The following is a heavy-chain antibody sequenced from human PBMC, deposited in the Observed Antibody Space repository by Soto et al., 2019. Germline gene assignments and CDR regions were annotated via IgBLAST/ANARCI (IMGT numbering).Heavy chain of an antibody. CDR3: TRETVAGITGLDY. V-gene: IGHV3-23*01. J-gene: IGHJ4*02. CDR2: ISVSDAFI. Sequence: EVQLLESGGDLVQPGGSLRLSCAASGFNVDAFAVNWVRQAPGKGLEWVSGISVSDAFIYYADSVRGRFSISRDASENILYLQMNSVRVDDTALYYCTRETVAGITGLDYWGPGTLVTVSS. D-gene: IGHD1-20*01. CDR1: GFNVDAFA.